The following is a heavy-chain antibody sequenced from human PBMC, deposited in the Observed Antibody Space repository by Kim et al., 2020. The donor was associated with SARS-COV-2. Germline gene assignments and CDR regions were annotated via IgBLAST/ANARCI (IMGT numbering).Heavy chain of an antibody. CDR2: ISSSSSYI. D-gene: IGHD3-3*01. Sequence: GGSLRLSCAASGFTFSSYSMNWVRQAPGKGLEWVSSISSSSSYIYYADSVKGRFTISRDNAKNSLYLQMNSLRAEDTAVYYCARLTPLYYDFWSGYHDYWGQGTLVTVSS. CDR3: ARLTPLYYDFWSGYHDY. CDR1: GFTFSSYS. J-gene: IGHJ4*02. V-gene: IGHV3-21*01.